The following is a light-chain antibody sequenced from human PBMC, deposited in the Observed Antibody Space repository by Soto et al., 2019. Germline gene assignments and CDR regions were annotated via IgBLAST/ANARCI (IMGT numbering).Light chain of an antibody. V-gene: IGLV4-60*03. Sequence: QLVLTQSSSASASLGSSVKLTCPLSSGHSSYIIAWHQQQPGKAPRYLMKLEGSGSYNKGSGVPDRFSGSSSGADRYLTISNLQSEDEAEYYCETWDSNTRVFGGGTKLTVL. J-gene: IGLJ2*01. CDR3: ETWDSNTRV. CDR2: LEGSGSY. CDR1: SGHSSYI.